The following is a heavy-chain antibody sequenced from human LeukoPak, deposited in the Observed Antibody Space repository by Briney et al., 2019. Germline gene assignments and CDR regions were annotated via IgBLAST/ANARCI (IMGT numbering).Heavy chain of an antibody. D-gene: IGHD6-19*01. J-gene: IGHJ4*02. CDR1: GGSFSGYY. CDR3: ARARSGWYFDY. Sequence: SETLSLTCAVYGGSFSGYYWSWIRQPPGKGLEWIGEINHGGSTDYNPSLKSRVTMSVDTSKNQFSLNLNSLTAADTAVYYCARARSGWYFDYWGQGTLVTVSS. CDR2: INHGGST. V-gene: IGHV4-34*01.